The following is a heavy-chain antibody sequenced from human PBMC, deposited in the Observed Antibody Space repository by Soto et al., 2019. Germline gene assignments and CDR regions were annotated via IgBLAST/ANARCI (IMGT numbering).Heavy chain of an antibody. CDR2: IYHGGST. CDR1: GYSISSGYY. CDR3: ARDRMGFDY. Sequence: SETLSLTCAVSGYSISSGYYWGWIRQPPGKGLEWIGSIYHGGSTYYNPSLKSRITISVDTSKNQFSLKLSSVTAADTAVYYCARDRMGFDYWGQGTLVTVST. J-gene: IGHJ4*02. V-gene: IGHV4-38-2*02.